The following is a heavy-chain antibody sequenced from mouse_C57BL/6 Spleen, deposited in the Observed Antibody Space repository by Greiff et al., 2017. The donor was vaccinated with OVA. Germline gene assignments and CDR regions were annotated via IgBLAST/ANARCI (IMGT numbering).Heavy chain of an antibody. CDR1: GYSITSGYY. CDR3: ARDGNYVGFAY. D-gene: IGHD2-1*01. Sequence: VQLKQSGPGLVKPSQSLSLTCSVTGYSITSGYYWNWIRQFPGNKLEWMGYISYDGSNNYNPSLKNRISITRDTSKNQFFLKLNSVTTEDTATYYCARDGNYVGFAYWGQGTLVTVSA. CDR2: ISYDGSN. V-gene: IGHV3-6*01. J-gene: IGHJ3*01.